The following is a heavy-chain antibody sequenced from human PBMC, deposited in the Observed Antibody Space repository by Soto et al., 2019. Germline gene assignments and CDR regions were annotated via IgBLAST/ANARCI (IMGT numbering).Heavy chain of an antibody. CDR3: TRPDTVPVIRHGMAV. CDR1: GGSINNYY. D-gene: IGHD4-17*01. Sequence: QVQLQESGPGLVKPSETLSLTCTVSGGSINNYYWSWIRQPPGKGLEWIGYIFYMGNTIYNPSLKSRLTIXXDXSTXQFSLKLSSVPAADTAIYYCTRPDTVPVIRHGMAVWGQGTTVIVSS. CDR2: IFYMGNT. V-gene: IGHV4-59*01. J-gene: IGHJ6*02.